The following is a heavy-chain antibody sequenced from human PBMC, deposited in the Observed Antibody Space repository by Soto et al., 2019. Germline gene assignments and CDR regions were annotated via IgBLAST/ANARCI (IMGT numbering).Heavy chain of an antibody. CDR3: ARDADYGGSRGGMDV. D-gene: IGHD4-17*01. CDR1: GGSVNNANYF. CDR2: IYYSGST. V-gene: IGHV4-31*03. J-gene: IGHJ6*02. Sequence: QVRLEESGPGLVKPSETLSLICSVSGGSVNNANYFWNWIRHHPENGLEWIGYIYYSGSTRYNPSVKTRATLSIDTSKNQGTLRRNSVTVADTAVYFCARDADYGGSRGGMDVGGRGTTVTVSS.